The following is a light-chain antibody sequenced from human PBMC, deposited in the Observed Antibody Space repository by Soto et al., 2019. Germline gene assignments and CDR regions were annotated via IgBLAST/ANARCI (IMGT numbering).Light chain of an antibody. CDR1: QSVSSY. CDR2: DAS. V-gene: IGKV3-11*01. Sequence: IVLTQAPATLSLSPGPRDTVSCRASQSVSSYLAWYQQKPGQTPRLPIYDASNRATGIPARFSGSGSGTEFILTVSRLQSEDFAVYYCQQRSNWPPAITFGQGTRLEIK. CDR3: QQRSNWPPAIT. J-gene: IGKJ5*01.